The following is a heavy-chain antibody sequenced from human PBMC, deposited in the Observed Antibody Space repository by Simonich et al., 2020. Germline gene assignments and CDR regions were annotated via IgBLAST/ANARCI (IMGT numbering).Heavy chain of an antibody. CDR2: INHSGST. CDR1: GGSFSGYY. D-gene: IGHD1-1*01. J-gene: IGHJ2*01. V-gene: IGHV4-34*01. CDR3: ARRANWNWYFDL. Sequence: QVQLQQWGAGLLKPSETLSLTCAVYGGSFSGYYWSWIRQPPGKGQEWIGEINHSGSTKYTPSPKSRVTISVDTSKNQFSLKLSSVTAADTAVYYCARRANWNWYFDLWGRGTLVTVSS.